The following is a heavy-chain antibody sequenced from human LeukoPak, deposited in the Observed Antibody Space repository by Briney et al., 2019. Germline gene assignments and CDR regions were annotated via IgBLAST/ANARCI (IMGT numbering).Heavy chain of an antibody. CDR2: INHSGST. Sequence: KASETLSLTGAVYGGSFRNYYWSWIRQPPGKGLEWMGEINHSGSTKYNPSLKSRVTISVDRSKNQFSLKLSSVTAADTAVYYCARGPDFYDSSGYYPIWGQGTLVTVSS. J-gene: IGHJ4*02. CDR1: GGSFRNYY. CDR3: ARGPDFYDSSGYYPI. D-gene: IGHD3-22*01. V-gene: IGHV4-34*01.